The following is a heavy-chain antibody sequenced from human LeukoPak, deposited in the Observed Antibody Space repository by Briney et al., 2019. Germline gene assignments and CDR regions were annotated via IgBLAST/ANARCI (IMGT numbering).Heavy chain of an antibody. V-gene: IGHV1-8*02. Sequence: ASVKFSCKASGYTLTNFDINWVRKAPGQGLEWMGWMNPSSGNTGYAQNFQGRVTITRDTSINTAYMELSSLRSEDTAVYYCVRDSNGQTRADDPFDIWGQGTMVTVSS. CDR1: GYTLTNFD. D-gene: IGHD6-19*01. CDR2: MNPSSGNT. CDR3: VRDSNGQTRADDPFDI. J-gene: IGHJ3*02.